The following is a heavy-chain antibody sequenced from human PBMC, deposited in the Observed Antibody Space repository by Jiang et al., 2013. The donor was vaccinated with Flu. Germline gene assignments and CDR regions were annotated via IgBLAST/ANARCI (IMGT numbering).Heavy chain of an antibody. J-gene: IGHJ4*02. D-gene: IGHD6-6*01. V-gene: IGHV5-10-1*01. CDR2: IGPSDSYT. CDR3: ARRTQKDSSSTGYYFDY. CDR1: GYSFTSYW. Sequence: GAEVKKPGESLRISCKGSGYSFTSYWISWVRQMPGKGLEWMGRIGPSDSYTNYSPSFQGHVTISADKSISTAYLQWSSLKASDTAMYYCARRTQKDSSSTGYYFDYWGQGTLVTVSS.